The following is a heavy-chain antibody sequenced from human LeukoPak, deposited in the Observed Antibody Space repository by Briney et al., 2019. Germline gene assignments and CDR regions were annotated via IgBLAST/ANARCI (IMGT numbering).Heavy chain of an antibody. CDR2: ISSSSSYI. Sequence: PGGSLRLSCAASGFMFRSYSMNWVRQAPGKGLEWVSSISSSSSYIFYADSVKGRFTISRDNAKKSLSLQMNSLRAEDTAVYYCARNYYYDSSGYYYPYYGMDVWGQGTTVTVSS. J-gene: IGHJ6*02. V-gene: IGHV3-21*04. CDR3: ARNYYYDSSGYYYPYYGMDV. D-gene: IGHD3-22*01. CDR1: GFMFRSYS.